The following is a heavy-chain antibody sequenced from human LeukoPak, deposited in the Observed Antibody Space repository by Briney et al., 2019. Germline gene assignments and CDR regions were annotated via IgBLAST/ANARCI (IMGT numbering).Heavy chain of an antibody. V-gene: IGHV1-8*01. J-gene: IGHJ4*02. D-gene: IGHD1-26*01. CDR1: GYTFTSYD. CDR3: TRGSGGPI. Sequence: ASVKVSCKASGYTFTSYDINWVRQATGQGLGWMGWMNPDSGNTGYAQKFQGRVSMIRNTSTNTAYLELSRLRSEDTAVYYCTRGSGGPIWGQGTPVTVSS. CDR2: MNPDSGNT.